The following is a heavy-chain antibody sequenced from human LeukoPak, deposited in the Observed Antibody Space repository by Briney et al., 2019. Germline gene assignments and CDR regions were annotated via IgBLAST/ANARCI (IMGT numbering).Heavy chain of an antibody. CDR3: ARVLFTEEDAFDI. V-gene: IGHV4-39*07. J-gene: IGHJ3*02. CDR1: GGSISSSNYY. CDR2: IYYTGST. Sequence: SETLSLTCIVSGGSISSSNYYWGWIRQPPGKGLEWIGTIYYTGSTYYNPSLKSRVTISVDTSKNQFSLNLTSVTAADTAVYYCARVLFTEEDAFDIWGQGTMVTVSS.